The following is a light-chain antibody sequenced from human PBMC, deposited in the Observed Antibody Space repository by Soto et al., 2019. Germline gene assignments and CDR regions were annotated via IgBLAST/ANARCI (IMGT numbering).Light chain of an antibody. Sequence: DIQMTQSPSSLSASVGDRVTITCRASQSISSHLNWYQQKPGKAPKLLICAASTLLSGVPSRFSGSGSGTDFTLTISSLQPEDFATYSCQHSHSAPLTFGGGTKVENK. CDR1: QSISSH. CDR2: AAS. V-gene: IGKV1-39*01. J-gene: IGKJ4*01. CDR3: QHSHSAPLT.